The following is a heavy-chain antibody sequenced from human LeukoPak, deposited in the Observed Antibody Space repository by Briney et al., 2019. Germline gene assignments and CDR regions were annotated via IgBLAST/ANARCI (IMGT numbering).Heavy chain of an antibody. Sequence: SETLSLTCTISGDSTNTYFWSWIRQPPGKGLEWIGYIYYTGTANYNPSLKSRVTISVDTSKNQFSLKVSSVTAADTGVYYCASKSTDHGELRFDYWGQGTLVTVSS. CDR2: IYYTGTA. CDR1: GDSTNTYF. D-gene: IGHD4-17*01. V-gene: IGHV4-59*01. J-gene: IGHJ4*02. CDR3: ASKSTDHGELRFDY.